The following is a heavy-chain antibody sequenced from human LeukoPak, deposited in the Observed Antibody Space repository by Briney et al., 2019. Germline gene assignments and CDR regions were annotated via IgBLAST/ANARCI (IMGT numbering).Heavy chain of an antibody. CDR1: GGSISSYY. Sequence: PSETLSLTCTVSGGSISSYYWSWIRQPPGKGLEWIGYIYYSGSTNYNPSLKSRVTISVDTSKNQFSLKLSSVTAADTAVYYCARGRPETWKPTWSEKYYFDYWGQGTLVTVSS. J-gene: IGHJ4*02. CDR3: ARGRPETWKPTWSEKYYFDY. CDR2: IYYSGST. D-gene: IGHD1-1*01. V-gene: IGHV4-59*01.